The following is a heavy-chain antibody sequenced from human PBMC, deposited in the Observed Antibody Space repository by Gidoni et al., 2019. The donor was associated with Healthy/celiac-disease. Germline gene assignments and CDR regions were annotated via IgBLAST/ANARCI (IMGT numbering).Heavy chain of an antibody. D-gene: IGHD6-13*01. CDR1: GFTFSGSA. Sequence: EVQLVESGGGLVQPGGSLKLSCAPSGFTFSGSAMHWVRQASGKGLEWVGRIRSKANSYATAYAASVKGRFTISRDDSKNTAYLQMNSLKTEDTAVYYCTRHSSSWYIGSYWGQGTLVTVSS. CDR3: TRHSSSWYIGSY. V-gene: IGHV3-73*01. J-gene: IGHJ4*02. CDR2: IRSKANSYAT.